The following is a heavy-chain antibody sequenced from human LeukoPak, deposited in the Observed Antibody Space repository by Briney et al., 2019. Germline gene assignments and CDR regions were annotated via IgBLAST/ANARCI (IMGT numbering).Heavy chain of an antibody. CDR2: ISYDGGEI. V-gene: IGHV3-7*01. CDR3: ARDKPRGSYDGSIFDS. D-gene: IGHD3-16*01. CDR1: GFTFSSYW. J-gene: IGHJ4*02. Sequence: GGSLRLSCEVSGFTFSSYWMSWVRQAPGKGLEWVAIISYDGGEIYYVDSVNGRFTLSRDNAKSSVYLQMNSLRAEDAAVYYCARDKPRGSYDGSIFDSWGQGTLVTVSS.